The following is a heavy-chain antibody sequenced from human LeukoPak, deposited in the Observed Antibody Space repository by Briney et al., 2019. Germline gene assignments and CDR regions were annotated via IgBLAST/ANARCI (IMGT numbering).Heavy chain of an antibody. CDR3: ARDQGYYDSRGYLFWFDP. D-gene: IGHD3-22*01. J-gene: IGHJ5*02. V-gene: IGHV1-2*02. CDR2: LNPNSGGT. Sequence: ASVKVSCKASGYTFTDYYIHWVRQAPGQGLEWMGWLNPNSGGTNYAQKFQGRVAMTRDTSISTAYMELSRLRSDDTAVYYCARDQGYYDSRGYLFWFDPWGQGTLVTVSS. CDR1: GYTFTDYY.